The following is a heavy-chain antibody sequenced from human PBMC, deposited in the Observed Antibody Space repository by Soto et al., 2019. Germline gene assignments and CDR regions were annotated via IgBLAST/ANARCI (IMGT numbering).Heavy chain of an antibody. CDR2: INAGNGNT. V-gene: IGHV1-3*01. Sequence: QVQLVQSGAEVKKPGASVKVSCKASGYTFTSYAMHWVRQAPGQRREWMGWINAGNGNTKYSQKFQGRVTITRETSASTVQRELSRLRSADTDVYYCAREGGYCSCTSADTFHCWGQGTIVNVSS. CDR1: GYTFTSYA. J-gene: IGHJ3*01. CDR3: AREGGYCSCTSADTFHC. D-gene: IGHD2-2*01.